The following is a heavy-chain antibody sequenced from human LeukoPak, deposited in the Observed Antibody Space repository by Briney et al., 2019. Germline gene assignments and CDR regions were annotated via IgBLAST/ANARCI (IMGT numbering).Heavy chain of an antibody. Sequence: SETLSLTCAVYGGSFSGYYWSWIRQPPGKGLEWIGEINHSGSTNYNPSLKSRVTILVDTSKNQFSLKLSSVTAADTAVYYCARAARDWLSPNWFDPWGQGTLVTVSS. V-gene: IGHV4-34*01. CDR1: GGSFSGYY. CDR2: INHSGST. CDR3: ARAARDWLSPNWFDP. J-gene: IGHJ5*02. D-gene: IGHD3/OR15-3a*01.